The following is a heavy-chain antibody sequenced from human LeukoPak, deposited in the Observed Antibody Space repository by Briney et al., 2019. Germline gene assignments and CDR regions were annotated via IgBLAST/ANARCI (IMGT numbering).Heavy chain of an antibody. Sequence: GGSLRLSCAASGFTFSGSTMHWVRQASGKGLEWVGRVGNKASSYATAYAASVKGRFTISRDNSKNTLYLQMNSLRAEDTAVYYCARGGDSSYYGDYWGQGTLVTVSS. V-gene: IGHV3-73*01. D-gene: IGHD3-22*01. CDR3: ARGGDSSYYGDY. J-gene: IGHJ4*02. CDR2: VGNKASSYAT. CDR1: GFTFSGST.